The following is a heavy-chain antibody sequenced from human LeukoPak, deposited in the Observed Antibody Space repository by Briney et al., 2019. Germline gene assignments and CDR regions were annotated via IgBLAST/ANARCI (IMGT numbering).Heavy chain of an antibody. J-gene: IGHJ4*02. CDR2: INHSGST. Sequence: PSETLSLTCAVYGGSFSGYYWSWIRQPPGKGLEWIGEINHSGSTNYNPSLRSRVTVSVHTSKNQLSLKLSSVTAADTAVYYCARDRGSEKFDSWGQGTLVTASS. D-gene: IGHD3-10*01. CDR1: GGSFSGYY. CDR3: ARDRGSEKFDS. V-gene: IGHV4-34*01.